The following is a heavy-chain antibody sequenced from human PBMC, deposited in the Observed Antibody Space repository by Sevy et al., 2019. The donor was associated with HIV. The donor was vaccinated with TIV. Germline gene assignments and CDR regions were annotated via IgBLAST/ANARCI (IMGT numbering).Heavy chain of an antibody. Sequence: GGSLRLSCTTSGFTFGDYAMSWVRQAPGNGLEWVGFIRGKGHGGTTEYAASVKGRFTISRDDSKSIAYLQMNSLKTEDTAVYYCTRASYSYYYGMDVLGQGTSVTVSS. J-gene: IGHJ6*02. CDR1: GFTFGDYA. CDR2: IRGKGHGGTT. CDR3: TRASYSYYYGMDV. V-gene: IGHV3-49*04.